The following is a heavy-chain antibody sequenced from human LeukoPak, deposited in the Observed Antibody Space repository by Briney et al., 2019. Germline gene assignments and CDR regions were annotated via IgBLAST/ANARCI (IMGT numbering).Heavy chain of an antibody. V-gene: IGHV4-59*01. CDR3: ARFTAFNYYYAMDV. J-gene: IGHJ6*01. Sequence: SETLSLTCTVSGVPIGSYSWSWVRQSPGKGLEWIASIYKTGTTKYNPSLRSRVTISPGASNQQGWSLRLSSVTAADTAVYFCARFTAFNYYYAMDVWGQGTTVIV. CDR1: GVPIGSYS. D-gene: IGHD3-3*02. CDR2: IYKTGTT.